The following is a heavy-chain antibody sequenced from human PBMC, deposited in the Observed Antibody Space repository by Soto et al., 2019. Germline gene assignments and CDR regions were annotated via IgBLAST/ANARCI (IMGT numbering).Heavy chain of an antibody. D-gene: IGHD3-22*01. CDR1: GFTFSSYS. CDR3: ARDLNYYDSSGYYWGYFDY. Sequence: GGSLRLSCAASGFTFSSYSMNWVRQAPGKGLEWVSYISSSSSTIYYADSVKGRFTISRDNAKNSLYLQMNSLRDEDTAVYYCARDLNYYDSSGYYWGYFDYWGPGTLVTVSS. V-gene: IGHV3-48*02. CDR2: ISSSSSTI. J-gene: IGHJ4*02.